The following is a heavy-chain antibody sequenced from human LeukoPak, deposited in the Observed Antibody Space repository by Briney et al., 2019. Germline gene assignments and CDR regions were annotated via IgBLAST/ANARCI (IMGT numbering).Heavy chain of an antibody. CDR2: TYYRSKWYN. J-gene: IGHJ4*02. CDR1: GDSVSSNSAA. CDR3: ARDFSLFWSGNNEGFDY. Sequence: SQTLSLTCAISGDSVSSNSAAWNWIRQSPSRGLEWLGRTYYRSKWYNDYAVSVKSRITINPDTSKNQFSLQLNSVTPEDTAVYYCARDFSLFWSGNNEGFDYWGQGTLVTVSS. D-gene: IGHD3-3*01. V-gene: IGHV6-1*01.